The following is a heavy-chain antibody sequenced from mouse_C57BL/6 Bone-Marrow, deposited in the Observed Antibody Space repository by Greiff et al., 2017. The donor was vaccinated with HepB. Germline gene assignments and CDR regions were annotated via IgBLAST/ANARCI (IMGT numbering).Heavy chain of an antibody. CDR1: GFTFSDFY. Sequence: EVKVVESGGGLVQSGRSLRLSCATSGFTFSDFYMEWVRQAPGKGLEWIAASRNKANDYTTEYSASVKGRFIVSRDTSQSILYLQMNALRAEDTAMYYCARDARASYYYGSSYWYFDVWGTGTTVTVSS. J-gene: IGHJ1*03. D-gene: IGHD1-1*01. CDR2: SRNKANDYTT. CDR3: ARDARASYYYGSSYWYFDV. V-gene: IGHV7-1*01.